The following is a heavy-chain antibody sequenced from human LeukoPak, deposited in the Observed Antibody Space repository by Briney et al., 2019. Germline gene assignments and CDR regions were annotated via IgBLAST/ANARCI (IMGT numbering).Heavy chain of an antibody. D-gene: IGHD5-24*01. CDR1: GFNFSSYC. CDR2: ISYDGINK. CDR3: TKDRMATIIGEFDY. V-gene: IGHV3-30*18. Sequence: GGSPRLSCSASGFNFSSYCMPLVRQAPGQGLEGVAVISYDGINKYYADSVKGRFTISRDNSKNTLYLQMNSLRAEDTAVYYCTKDRMATIIGEFDYWGQGTLVTVSS. J-gene: IGHJ4*02.